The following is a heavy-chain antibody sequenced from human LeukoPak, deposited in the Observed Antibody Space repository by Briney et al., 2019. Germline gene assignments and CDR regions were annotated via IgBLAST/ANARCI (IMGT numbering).Heavy chain of an antibody. Sequence: GGSLRLSCAASGFTFSSYEMNWVRQAPGKGLEWVSYISGSGSTIYYADSVKGRFTISRDNAKNSLYLQMNSLRAEDTAVYYCARATRLEGFDPWGQGTLVTVSS. CDR1: GFTFSSYE. J-gene: IGHJ5*02. CDR3: ARATRLEGFDP. D-gene: IGHD6-19*01. V-gene: IGHV3-48*03. CDR2: ISGSGSTI.